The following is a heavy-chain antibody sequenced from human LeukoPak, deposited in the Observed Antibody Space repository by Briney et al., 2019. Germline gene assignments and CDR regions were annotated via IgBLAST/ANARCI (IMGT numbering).Heavy chain of an antibody. V-gene: IGHV4-59*01. CDR3: ARGWPDYYSMDI. CDR2: IYYSGTT. D-gene: IGHD2-15*01. J-gene: IGHJ6*02. Sequence: SETLSLTCTVSGGSMSSYYWSWIRQPPGKGLEWIGYIYYSGTTSYNPSLKGRVTLSIDPSNNHFALKVRSVTAGDTAMYYCARGWPDYYSMDIWGPGTTVTVSS. CDR1: GGSMSSYY.